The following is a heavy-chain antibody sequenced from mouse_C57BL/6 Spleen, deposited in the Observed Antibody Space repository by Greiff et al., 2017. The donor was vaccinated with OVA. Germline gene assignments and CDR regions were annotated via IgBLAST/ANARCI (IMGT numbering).Heavy chain of an antibody. V-gene: IGHV5-16*01. Sequence: DVHLVESEGGLVQPGSSMKLSCTASGFTFSDYYMAWVRQVPEKGLEWVANINYDGSSTYYLDSLKSRFIISRDNAKNILYLQMSRLKSEDTATYYCARSRDYYGSSPYWYFDVWGTGTTVTVSS. J-gene: IGHJ1*03. D-gene: IGHD1-1*01. CDR3: ARSRDYYGSSPYWYFDV. CDR1: GFTFSDYY. CDR2: INYDGSST.